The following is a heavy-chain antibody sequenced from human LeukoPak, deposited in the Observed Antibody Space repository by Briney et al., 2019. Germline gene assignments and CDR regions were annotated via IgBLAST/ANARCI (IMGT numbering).Heavy chain of an antibody. J-gene: IGHJ5*02. CDR2: ISGSGSTT. V-gene: IGHV3-23*01. D-gene: IGHD6-19*01. CDR1: GFTFSSYA. CDR3: AKEPASSGWFDP. Sequence: GGSLRLSCAASGFTFSSYAMTWVRQAPGKGLEWVAAISGSGSTTYSADFAKGRFIISRDNSKSTLYLQMNSLRADDTAVYHCAKEPASSGWFDPWGQGTLVAVSS.